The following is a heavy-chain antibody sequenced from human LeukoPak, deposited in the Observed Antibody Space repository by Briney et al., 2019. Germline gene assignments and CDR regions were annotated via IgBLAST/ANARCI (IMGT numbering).Heavy chain of an antibody. CDR3: ARLSTVVTPEDY. CDR1: GGSISSGGYS. V-gene: IGHV4-30-4*07. Sequence: SQTLSLTCAVSGGSISSGGYSWSWIRQPPGKGLEWIGYIYYSGSTNYNPSLKSRVTISVDTSKNQFSLKLSSVTAADTAVYYCARLSTVVTPEDYWGQGTLVTVSS. D-gene: IGHD4-23*01. J-gene: IGHJ4*02. CDR2: IYYSGST.